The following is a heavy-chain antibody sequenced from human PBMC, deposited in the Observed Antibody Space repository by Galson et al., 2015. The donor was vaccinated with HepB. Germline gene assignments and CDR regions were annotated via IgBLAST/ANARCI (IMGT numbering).Heavy chain of an antibody. CDR2: ISYDGSNK. V-gene: IGHV3-30*18. D-gene: IGHD5-18*01. CDR1: GFTFSSYG. CDR3: AKVRFKDTPRLDV. J-gene: IGHJ6*02. Sequence: SLRLSCAASGFTFSSYGMHWVRQAPGKGLEWVAVISYDGSNKYYADSVKGRFTISRDNSKNTLYLQMNSLRAEDTAVYYCAKVRFKDTPRLDVWGQGATVTVSS.